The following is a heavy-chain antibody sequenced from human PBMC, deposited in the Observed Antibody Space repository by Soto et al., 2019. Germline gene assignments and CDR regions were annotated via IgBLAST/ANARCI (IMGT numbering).Heavy chain of an antibody. CDR3: ARDRRRGNSDFWSGSSLGYGMDV. D-gene: IGHD3-3*01. J-gene: IGHJ6*02. CDR1: GGSISSGGYY. CDR2: IYYSGST. V-gene: IGHV4-31*03. Sequence: SETLSLTCTVSGGSISSGGYYWIWIRQHPGKGLEGNGYIYYSGSTYYNPSLQSRVTISVDTSKNQFSLKLSSVTAADTAVYYCARDRRRGNSDFWSGSSLGYGMDVWGQGTTVTVSS.